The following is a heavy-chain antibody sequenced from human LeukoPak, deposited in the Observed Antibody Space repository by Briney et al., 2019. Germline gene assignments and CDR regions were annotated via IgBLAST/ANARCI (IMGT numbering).Heavy chain of an antibody. J-gene: IGHJ5*02. Sequence: ASVKVSCKASGYTFTSYGISWVRQAPGQGLEWMGWISAYNGNTNYAQKLQGRVTMTTDTSTSTAYMELSSLRSEDTAVYYCARTVVRARSGSWFDPWGQGTLVTVPS. V-gene: IGHV1-18*01. CDR1: GYTFTSYG. CDR3: ARTVVRARSGSWFDP. CDR2: ISAYNGNT. D-gene: IGHD3-10*01.